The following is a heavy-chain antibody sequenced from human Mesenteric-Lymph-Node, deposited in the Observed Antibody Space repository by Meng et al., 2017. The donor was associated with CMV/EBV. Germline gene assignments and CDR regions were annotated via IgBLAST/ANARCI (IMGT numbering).Heavy chain of an antibody. V-gene: IGHV3-21*01. D-gene: IGHD2-2*01. J-gene: IGHJ6*02. CDR1: GFTFSRHS. CDR3: ARDQCSSTSCDYYYGMDV. CDR2: ISSSSSYI. Sequence: GGSLRLSCAASGFTFSRHSMNWVRQAPGKGLEWVSSISSSSSYIYYADSVKGRFTISRDNAKNSLYLQMNSLRAEDTAVYYCARDQCSSTSCDYYYGMDVWGQGTTVTVSS.